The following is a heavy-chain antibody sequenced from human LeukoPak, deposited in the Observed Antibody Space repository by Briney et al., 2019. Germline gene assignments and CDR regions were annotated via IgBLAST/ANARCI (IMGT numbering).Heavy chain of an antibody. Sequence: ASVKVSCKASGYTFTSYGISWVRQAPGQGLEWMGWISAYNGNTNYAQKLQGRVTMTTDTSTSTAYMELRSLRSDDTAVYYCARDLGVRGDGRELTQLSFDYWGQGTLVTVSS. J-gene: IGHJ4*02. CDR2: ISAYNGNT. CDR3: ARDLGVRGDGRELTQLSFDY. D-gene: IGHD3-10*02. CDR1: GYTFTSYG. V-gene: IGHV1-18*01.